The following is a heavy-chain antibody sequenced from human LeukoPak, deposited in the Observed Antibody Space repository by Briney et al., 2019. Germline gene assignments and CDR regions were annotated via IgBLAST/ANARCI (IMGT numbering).Heavy chain of an antibody. D-gene: IGHD3-10*01. Sequence: GGSLRLSCAASGFTFSSCAMSWVRQAPGKGLEWVSAISGSGGSTYYADSVKGRFTISRDNSKNTLYLQMNSLRAEDTAVYYCAKDEMVRGVPSSWGQGTLVTVSS. CDR3: AKDEMVRGVPSS. J-gene: IGHJ4*02. CDR1: GFTFSSCA. V-gene: IGHV3-23*01. CDR2: ISGSGGST.